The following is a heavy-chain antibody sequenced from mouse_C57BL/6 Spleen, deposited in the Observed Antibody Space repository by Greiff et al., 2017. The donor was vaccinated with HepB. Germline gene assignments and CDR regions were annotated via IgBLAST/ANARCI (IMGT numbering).Heavy chain of an antibody. CDR3: TFYYGSSYGAMDY. V-gene: IGHV14-1*01. J-gene: IGHJ4*01. CDR2: IDPEDGDT. CDR1: GFNIKDYY. Sequence: VQLQQSGAELVRPGASVKLSCTASGFNIKDYYMHWVKQRPEQGLEWIGRIDPEDGDTEYAPKFQGKATMTADTSSNTAYLQLSSLTSEDTAFYYGTFYYGSSYGAMDYWGQGTSVTVSS. D-gene: IGHD1-1*01.